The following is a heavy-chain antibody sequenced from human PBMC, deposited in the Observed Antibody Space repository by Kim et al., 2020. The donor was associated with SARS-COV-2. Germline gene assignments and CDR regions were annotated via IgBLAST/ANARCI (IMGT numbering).Heavy chain of an antibody. J-gene: IGHJ6*02. CDR1: GYTFTGYY. V-gene: IGHV1-2*02. CDR2: INPNSGGT. D-gene: IGHD4-17*01. CDR3: ARVESPKRTTVTAAYYYYYGMDV. Sequence: ASVKVSCKASGYTFTGYYMHWVRQAPGQGLEWMGWINPNSGGTNYAQKFQGRVTMTRDTSISTAYMELSRLRSDDTAVYYCARVESPKRTTVTAAYYYYYGMDVWGQGTTVTVSS.